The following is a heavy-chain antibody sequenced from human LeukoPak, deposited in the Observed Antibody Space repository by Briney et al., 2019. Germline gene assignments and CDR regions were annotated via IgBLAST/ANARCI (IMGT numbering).Heavy chain of an antibody. D-gene: IGHD3/OR15-3a*01. V-gene: IGHV4-34*01. J-gene: IGHJ4*02. CDR1: GVSFSGYY. CDR2: INHSGST. CDR3: ARGSGLFDY. Sequence: SETLSLTCAVYGVSFSGYYWSWIRQPPGKGLEWIGEINHSGSTNYNPSLKSRVTISVDTSKNQFSLKLSSVTAADTAVYYCARGSGLFDYWGQGTLVTVSS.